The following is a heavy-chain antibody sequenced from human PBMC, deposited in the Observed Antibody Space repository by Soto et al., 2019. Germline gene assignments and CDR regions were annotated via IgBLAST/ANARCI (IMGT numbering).Heavy chain of an antibody. D-gene: IGHD2-2*01. Sequence: QVPLVQSGAEVKKPGASVKVSCRASGYTFATYAMHWVRQAPGQRLEWVGWINAGNGDTKYSQKFQGRVTITRDTSANTAYMDLSSLRSEDTALYYCARGSTSDWPFDYWGQGTLVTVSS. J-gene: IGHJ4*02. CDR3: ARGSTSDWPFDY. CDR2: INAGNGDT. CDR1: GYTFATYA. V-gene: IGHV1-3*01.